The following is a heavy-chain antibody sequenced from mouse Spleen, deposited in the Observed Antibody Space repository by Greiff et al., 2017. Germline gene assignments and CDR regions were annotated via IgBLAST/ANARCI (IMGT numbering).Heavy chain of an antibody. CDR1: GFTFSSYT. Sequence: DVMLVESGGGLVKPGGSLKLSCAASGFTFSSYTMSWVRQTPEKRLEWVATISSGGSYTYYPDSVKGRFTISRDNAKNTLYLQMSSLKSEDTAMYYCTRDLSAGTLFAYWGQGTLVTVSA. J-gene: IGHJ3*01. CDR2: ISSGGSYT. CDR3: TRDLSAGTLFAY. D-gene: IGHD4-1*01. V-gene: IGHV5-6-4*01.